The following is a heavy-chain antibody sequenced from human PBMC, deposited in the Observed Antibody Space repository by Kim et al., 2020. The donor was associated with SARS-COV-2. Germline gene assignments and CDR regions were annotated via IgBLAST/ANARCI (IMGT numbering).Heavy chain of an antibody. V-gene: IGHV3-30-3*01. D-gene: IGHD4-17*01. CDR1: GFTFSSYA. Sequence: GGSLRLSCAASGFTFSSYAMHWVRQAPGKGLEWVAVISYDGSNKYYADSVKGRFTISRDNSKNTLYLQMNSLRAEDTAVYYCARGGGLDYGDYFDYWGQGTLVTVSS. CDR2: ISYDGSNK. J-gene: IGHJ4*02. CDR3: ARGGGLDYGDYFDY.